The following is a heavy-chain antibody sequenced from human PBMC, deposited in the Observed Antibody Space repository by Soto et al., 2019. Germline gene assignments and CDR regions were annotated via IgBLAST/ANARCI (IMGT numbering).Heavy chain of an antibody. J-gene: IGHJ3*01. CDR1: GDSISSSTYF. Sequence: SETLSLTCSVSGDSISSSTYFWGWLRQPPGKGLEWIGSFYYSGSTYYTPSLKSRATISVDTSKNQFSLRLTSVTAADTALYYCARHWPSAWYWLFWGQGTMVTVSS. CDR3: ARHWPSAWYWLF. CDR2: FYYSGST. D-gene: IGHD6-19*01. V-gene: IGHV4-39*01.